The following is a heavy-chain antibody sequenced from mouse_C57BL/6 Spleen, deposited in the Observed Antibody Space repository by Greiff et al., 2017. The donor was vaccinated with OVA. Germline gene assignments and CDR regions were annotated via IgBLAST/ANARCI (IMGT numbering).Heavy chain of an antibody. Sequence: VQLQQSGAELARPGASVKLSCKASGYTFTSYGISWVKQRTGQGLEWIGEIYPRSGNTYYNEKFTGKATLTADKSSSTAYMELRSLTSEDSAVYFCARFMITTVVATKGYVDYWGQGTTLTVSS. J-gene: IGHJ2*01. CDR1: GYTFTSYG. CDR3: ARFMITTVVATKGYVDY. V-gene: IGHV1-81*01. D-gene: IGHD1-1*01. CDR2: IYPRSGNT.